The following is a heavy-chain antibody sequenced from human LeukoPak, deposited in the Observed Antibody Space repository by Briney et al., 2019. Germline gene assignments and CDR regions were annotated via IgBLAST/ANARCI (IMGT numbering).Heavy chain of an antibody. V-gene: IGHV3-7*03. CDR3: AKDYCSSTSCYALDY. CDR1: GFTFSSYW. J-gene: IGHJ4*02. CDR2: IKQDGSEK. Sequence: GGSLRLSCAASGFTFSSYWMSWVRQAPGKGLEWVANIKQDGSEKYYVDSVKGRFTISRDNAKNSLYLQMNSLRAEDTALYYCAKDYCSSTSCYALDYWGQGTLVTVSS. D-gene: IGHD2-2*01.